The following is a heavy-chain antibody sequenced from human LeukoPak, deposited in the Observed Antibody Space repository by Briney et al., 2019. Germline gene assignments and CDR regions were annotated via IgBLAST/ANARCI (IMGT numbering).Heavy chain of an antibody. CDR2: ISGSGGST. Sequence: QPGGSLRLSCAASGFTFSSYAMSWVRQAPGKGLEWVSAISGSGGSTYYADSVKGRFTISRDNSKNTLYLQMNSLRAEDTAVYYCAKGPDRRSPLPYYFDYWGQGTLVTVSS. D-gene: IGHD2-15*01. V-gene: IGHV3-23*01. J-gene: IGHJ4*02. CDR1: GFTFSSYA. CDR3: AKGPDRRSPLPYYFDY.